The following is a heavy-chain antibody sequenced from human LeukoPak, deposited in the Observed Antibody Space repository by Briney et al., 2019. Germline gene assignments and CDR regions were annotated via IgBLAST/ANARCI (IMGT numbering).Heavy chain of an antibody. Sequence: GGSLRLSCAASGFTFNNYGMSWVRQAPGRGLEWVSAISRDGGDTFYADSVKGRFTISRDNSKNTVYLQMNSLRAEDTALYYCAKLGHTSGYYARHSDYWGQGTLVTVSS. D-gene: IGHD3-22*01. V-gene: IGHV3-23*01. J-gene: IGHJ4*02. CDR1: GFTFNNYG. CDR3: AKLGHTSGYYARHSDY. CDR2: ISRDGGDT.